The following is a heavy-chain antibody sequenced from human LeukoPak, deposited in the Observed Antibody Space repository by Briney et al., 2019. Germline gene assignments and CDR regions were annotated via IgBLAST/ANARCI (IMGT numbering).Heavy chain of an antibody. D-gene: IGHD2-8*02. CDR3: ARDTALTITPGGPDY. CDR2: ISAYNGDT. V-gene: IGHV1-18*01. J-gene: IGHJ4*02. Sequence: ASVKVSCKASGYIFASYGISWVRQAPGQGLEWLGWISAYNGDTKCAQHLQGRVTLTTDTSTGTAYMELRSLTADDTALYYCARDTALTITPGGPDYWGRGTLITVSS. CDR1: GYIFASYG.